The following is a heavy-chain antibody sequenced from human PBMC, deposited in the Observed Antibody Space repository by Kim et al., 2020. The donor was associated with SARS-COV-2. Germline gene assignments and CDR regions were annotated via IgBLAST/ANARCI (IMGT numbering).Heavy chain of an antibody. CDR3: AKGYYDWGNYYTLDF. V-gene: IGHV3-23*01. D-gene: IGHD3-10*01. J-gene: IGHJ4*01. Sequence: GGSLRLSCAASGFTFNYHSMNWVRQAPGKGLEWVSVISGSGGSTYYADSVKGRFTISRDNSKNTVYLQMNSLRAEDAAVYYCAKGYYDWGNYYTLDFWG. CDR1: GFTFNYHS. CDR2: ISGSGGST.